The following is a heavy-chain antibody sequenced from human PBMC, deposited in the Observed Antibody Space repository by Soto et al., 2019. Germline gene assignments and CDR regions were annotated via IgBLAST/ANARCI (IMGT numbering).Heavy chain of an antibody. CDR1: GGSISSSRYY. CDR2: IYYRGST. J-gene: IGHJ4*02. V-gene: IGHV4-39*01. CDR3: ARLPDRVGATKQSVY. D-gene: IGHD1-26*01. Sequence: QLQLQESGPGLVKPSETLSLTCTVSGGSISSSRYYWGWIRQPPGKGLEWIGSIYYRGSTYYNPSLKSRVTISVDTSRNQFSLKRSSVTAADTAVYYCARLPDRVGATKQSVYWGQGTLVTVSS.